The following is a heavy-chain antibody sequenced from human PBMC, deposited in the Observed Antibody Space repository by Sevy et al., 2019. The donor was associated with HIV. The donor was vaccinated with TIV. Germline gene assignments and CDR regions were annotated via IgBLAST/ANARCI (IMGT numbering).Heavy chain of an antibody. Sequence: GGSLRLSCAASGFTFSGYAMSWVRQAPGQGLEWVSLITGSGSKTYYADSVKGRFTISRDNSKNTVNLQMISRRVEDTAIYYGAKETWGLLVPWGQGILVTVSS. CDR2: ITGSGSKT. D-gene: IGHD7-27*01. V-gene: IGHV3-23*01. CDR1: GFTFSGYA. J-gene: IGHJ5*02. CDR3: AKETWGLLVP.